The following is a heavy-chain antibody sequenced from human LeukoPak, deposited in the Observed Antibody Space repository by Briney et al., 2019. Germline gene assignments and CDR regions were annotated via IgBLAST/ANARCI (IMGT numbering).Heavy chain of an antibody. D-gene: IGHD4-17*01. CDR2: INHSGST. Sequence: SETLSLTCAVYGGSFSGYYWSWIRQPPGKGLEWIGEINHSGSTNYNPSLKSRVTISADTSKSQFSLKLSSVTAADTAVYYCARESVTTPGPYYGMDVWGKGTTVTVSS. J-gene: IGHJ6*04. CDR1: GGSFSGYY. CDR3: ARESVTTPGPYYGMDV. V-gene: IGHV4-34*01.